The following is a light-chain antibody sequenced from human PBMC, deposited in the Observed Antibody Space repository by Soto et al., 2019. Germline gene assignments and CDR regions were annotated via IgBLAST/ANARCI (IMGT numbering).Light chain of an antibody. V-gene: IGLV1-47*02. CDR2: SNS. CDR3: ASWEDSMFGWV. J-gene: IGLJ3*02. Sequence: QSVLTQPPSVSGTPGQGVTISCSGGSSNIATNYVYWYQLLPGTAPHLVIFSNSIRPPRVPDRFSGSKSGASASRVISGLRSEDEADYFCASWEDSMFGWVFGGGTKLTVL. CDR1: SSNIATNY.